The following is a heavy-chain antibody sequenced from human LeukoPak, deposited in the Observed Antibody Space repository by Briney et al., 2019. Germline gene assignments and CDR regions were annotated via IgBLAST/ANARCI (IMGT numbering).Heavy chain of an antibody. V-gene: IGHV3-23*01. D-gene: IGHD2-21*01. CDR1: GFSFNNYV. CDR3: AKTVVVITFRFDS. Sequence: GGSLRLSCAASGFSFNNYVMSWVGQAPGKGLEWVSAISGDGARTYYAGSVKGRFTISRDNSKNTLDLQMNSLRAEDTAIYYCAKTVVVITFRFDSWGQGSLVTVSS. CDR2: ISGDGART. J-gene: IGHJ4*02.